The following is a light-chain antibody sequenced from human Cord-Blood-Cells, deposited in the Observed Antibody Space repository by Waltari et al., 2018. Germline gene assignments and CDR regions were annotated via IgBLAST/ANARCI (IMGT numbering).Light chain of an antibody. CDR1: QRVSSY. Sequence: EIVLTQSPAPLPLSPGERATLSCRASQRVSSYLAWYQQKPGQAPRLLIYDASNRATGIPARFSGSGSATDFTLTISSLEPEDFAVYYCQQRSNWPPLTFGGGTKVEIK. CDR3: QQRSNWPPLT. V-gene: IGKV3-11*01. J-gene: IGKJ4*02. CDR2: DAS.